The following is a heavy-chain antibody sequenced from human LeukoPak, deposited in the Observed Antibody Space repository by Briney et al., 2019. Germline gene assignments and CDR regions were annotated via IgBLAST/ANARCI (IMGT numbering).Heavy chain of an antibody. J-gene: IGHJ4*02. CDR3: ARGTMHLDY. CDR2: INPNSGDT. Sequence: ASVKVSCKTSGYTFSDYYIHWIRQAPGQGLEWVGWINPNSGDTDYAQKFQGRVTMTRDTSISTLYLELSRLTSDDTAVYFCARGTMHLDYWGQGTLVTVSS. CDR1: GYTFSDYY. D-gene: IGHD5-24*01. V-gene: IGHV1-2*02.